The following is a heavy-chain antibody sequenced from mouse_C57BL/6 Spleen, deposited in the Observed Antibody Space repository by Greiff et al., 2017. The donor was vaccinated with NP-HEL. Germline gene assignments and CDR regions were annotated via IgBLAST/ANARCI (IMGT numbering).Heavy chain of an antibody. J-gene: IGHJ2*01. CDR2: FYPSDSQT. CDR3: AREGVVALDYFDY. V-gene: IGHV1-61*01. CDR1: GYTFTSSW. Sequence: QVQLQQPGAELVRPGSSVKLSCKASGYTFTSSWLYWLKQRPGQGLVWIGNFYPSDSQTNYNQKFKDKNRLTVEESSSTAYIQLSILTSEDSAVYYCAREGVVALDYFDYWGQGTTLTVSS. D-gene: IGHD1-1*01.